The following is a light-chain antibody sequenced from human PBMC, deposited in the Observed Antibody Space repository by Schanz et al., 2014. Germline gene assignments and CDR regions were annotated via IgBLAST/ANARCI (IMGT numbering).Light chain of an antibody. Sequence: QSALTQPASVSGSPGQSITISCTGTSSDVGGYDYVSWYQQHPGKAPKLMIYDVSNRPSGVSNRFSGSKSGNTASLTISGLQAEDEAVYYCSSHTAITTAVVFGGGTKVTVL. CDR3: SSHTAITTAVV. V-gene: IGLV2-14*03. CDR1: SSDVGGYDY. CDR2: DVS. J-gene: IGLJ2*01.